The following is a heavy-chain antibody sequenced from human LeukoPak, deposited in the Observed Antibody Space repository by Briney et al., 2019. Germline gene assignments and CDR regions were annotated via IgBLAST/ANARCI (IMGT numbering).Heavy chain of an antibody. CDR2: MCGSASST. CDR1: GFTFYIYD. D-gene: IGHD3-22*01. Sequence: GGSLRLSCHASGFTFYIYDMSWVRQAPGKGLEWVGCMCGSASSTFYPDFVKGRFTISRDNSKNVLYLRMNSLTAEDTAIYYCAKDRPNFHENSGHYYRRDGASWGQGTLVTASS. V-gene: IGHV3-23*01. CDR3: AKDRPNFHENSGHYYRRDGAS. J-gene: IGHJ5*02.